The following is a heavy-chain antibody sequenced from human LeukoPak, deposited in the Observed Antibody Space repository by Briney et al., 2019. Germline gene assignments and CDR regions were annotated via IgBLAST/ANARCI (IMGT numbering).Heavy chain of an antibody. Sequence: PSETLSLTSIPTCGSISSRGYDWRWIRQHPGKGLEWIGYIYDSGTTYYNPSLKSRVSISVDTSKNQFSLKLSSVTAADTAVYYWASVGARRDFDYCGQGTLVTVSS. CDR3: ASVGARRDFDY. V-gene: IGHV4-31*03. CDR1: CGSISSRGYD. J-gene: IGHJ4*02. CDR2: IYDSGTT.